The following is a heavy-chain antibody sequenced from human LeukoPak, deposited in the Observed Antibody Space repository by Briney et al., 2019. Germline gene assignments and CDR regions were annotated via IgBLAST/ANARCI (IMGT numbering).Heavy chain of an antibody. CDR3: ARDFDAFDI. CDR1: GLTFSSYG. V-gene: IGHV3-33*01. J-gene: IGHJ3*02. CDR2: IWYDGSNK. Sequence: GGSLRLSCAASGLTFSSYGMHWVRQAPGKGLEWVAVIWYDGSNKYYADSVKGRFTISRDNSKNTLYLQMNSLRAEDTAVYYCARDFDAFDIWGQGTMVTVSS.